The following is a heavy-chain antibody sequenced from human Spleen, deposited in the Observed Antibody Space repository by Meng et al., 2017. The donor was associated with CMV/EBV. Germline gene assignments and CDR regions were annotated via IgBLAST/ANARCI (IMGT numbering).Heavy chain of an antibody. D-gene: IGHD1-26*01. CDR3: ARAGLWGDFDY. CDR2: ISSSSNYI. Sequence: GESLKISCAASGFTFSSYSMNWVRQAPGKGLEWVSSISSSSNYINYADSVKGRFTISRDNAKNSLYLQMNSLRAEDTAVYYCARAGLWGDFDYWGQGTLVTVSS. CDR1: GFTFSSYS. J-gene: IGHJ4*02. V-gene: IGHV3-21*01.